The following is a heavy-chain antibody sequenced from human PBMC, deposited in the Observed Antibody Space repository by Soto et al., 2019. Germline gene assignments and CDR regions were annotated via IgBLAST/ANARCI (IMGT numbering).Heavy chain of an antibody. CDR3: AGGRGRWLRGYYYYGMDV. CDR2: INHSGST. Sequence: PSETLSLTCAVYGGSFSGYYWSWIRQPPGKGLEWIGEINHSGSTNYNPSLKSRVTISVDTSKNQFSLKLSSVTAADTAVYYCAGGRGRWLRGYYYYGMDVWGQGTTVPVSS. CDR1: GGSFSGYY. D-gene: IGHD3-22*01. V-gene: IGHV4-34*01. J-gene: IGHJ6*02.